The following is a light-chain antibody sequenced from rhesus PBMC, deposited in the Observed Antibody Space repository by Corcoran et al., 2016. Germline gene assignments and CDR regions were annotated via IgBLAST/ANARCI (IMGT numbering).Light chain of an antibody. CDR2: GAS. CDR3: YQHSSGYT. V-gene: IGKV3-10*01. CDR1: QNVATY. J-gene: IGKJ2*01. Sequence: QVILTQSPATLSLSPGERATLSCRASQNVATYLAWYQQTPGQAPRLLIYGASSRATGIPVRFSGSGSGTDFTLTISSLGPEDVGVYHCYQHSSGYTFGQGSKVEI.